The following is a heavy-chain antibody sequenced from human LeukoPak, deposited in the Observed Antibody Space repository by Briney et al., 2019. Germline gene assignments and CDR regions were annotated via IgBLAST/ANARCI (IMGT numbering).Heavy chain of an antibody. Sequence: GASVKVSCKASGGTFSSYAISWVRQAPGQGLEWMGGIIPIFGTANYAQKFQGRVTITADESTSTAYMELSSLRSEDTAVYYCAREITMVRGIPGYWGQGTLVTVSS. CDR1: GGTFSSYA. D-gene: IGHD3-10*01. J-gene: IGHJ4*02. CDR2: IIPIFGTA. V-gene: IGHV1-69*13. CDR3: AREITMVRGIPGY.